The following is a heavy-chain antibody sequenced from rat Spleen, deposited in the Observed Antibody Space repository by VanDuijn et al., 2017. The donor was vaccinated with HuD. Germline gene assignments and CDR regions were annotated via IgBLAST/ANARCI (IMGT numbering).Heavy chain of an antibody. V-gene: IGHV5-31*01. J-gene: IGHJ2*01. CDR1: GFSFKNYW. Sequence: EVELVESGGGLVQPGRSLKISCVASGFSFKNYWMTWIRQAPGKGLEWVASITNSGGSTYYPDSVKGRFTISRDIAENTLYLQINSLRSEDTATYYCTRERNWAFDHWGQGVMVTVSS. CDR3: TRERNWAFDH. D-gene: IGHD5-1*01. CDR2: ITNSGGST.